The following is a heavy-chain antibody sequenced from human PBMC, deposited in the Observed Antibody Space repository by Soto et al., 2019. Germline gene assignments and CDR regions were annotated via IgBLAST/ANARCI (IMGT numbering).Heavy chain of an antibody. Sequence: GGSLRLSCAASGFTFSAYWMHWVRQVPGKGLTWVSRISDDGSTATYADSVKGRFIISRDNAKNTLYLEMNTLRADDSGLYYCARGPRVSSTGTGAHWGRGTLVTVSS. CDR2: ISDDGSTA. CDR3: ARGPRVSSTGTGAH. J-gene: IGHJ4*02. CDR1: GFTFSAYW. V-gene: IGHV3-74*01. D-gene: IGHD1-1*01.